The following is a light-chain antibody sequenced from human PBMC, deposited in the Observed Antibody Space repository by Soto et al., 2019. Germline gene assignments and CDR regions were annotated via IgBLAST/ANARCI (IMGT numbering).Light chain of an antibody. CDR2: EDN. CDR3: SSYARTCTYV. CDR1: SSDVGSYNL. J-gene: IGLJ1*01. Sequence: QSVLTQPASVSGSPGQSITISCTGTSSDVGSYNLVSWYQQHPGKAPKLMIYEDNKRPSGVSNRFSVSKSGYTASLTISGLQAEDVADSSCSSYARTCTYVFGSGTKVTVL. V-gene: IGLV2-23*01.